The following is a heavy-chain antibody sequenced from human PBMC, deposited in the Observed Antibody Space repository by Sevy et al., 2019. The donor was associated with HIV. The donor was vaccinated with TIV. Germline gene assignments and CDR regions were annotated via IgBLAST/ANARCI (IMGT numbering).Heavy chain of an antibody. Sequence: GRSLRLSCTASGFTFSDYYMSWIRQAPGKGLEWVSYISSSGSTIYYADSVKGRFTISRDNARNSLYLQMNSLRAEDTAVYYCATAEVGITIFGVVTPPFDYWGQGTLVTVSS. CDR1: GFTFSDYY. V-gene: IGHV3-11*01. D-gene: IGHD3-3*01. CDR2: ISSSGSTI. CDR3: ATAEVGITIFGVVTPPFDY. J-gene: IGHJ4*02.